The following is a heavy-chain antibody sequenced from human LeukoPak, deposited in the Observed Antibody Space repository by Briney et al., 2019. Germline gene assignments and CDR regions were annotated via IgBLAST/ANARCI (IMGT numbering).Heavy chain of an antibody. D-gene: IGHD6-19*01. CDR2: IWCDGSNK. Sequence: GGSLRLSCAASGFTFSSYGMHWVRQAPGKGLEWVAVIWCDGSNKYYADSVKGRFTISRDNSKNTLYLQMNSLRAEDTAVYYCAKDRRIRYSSGWSHFDYWGQGTLVTVSS. CDR3: AKDRRIRYSSGWSHFDY. J-gene: IGHJ4*02. CDR1: GFTFSSYG. V-gene: IGHV3-33*06.